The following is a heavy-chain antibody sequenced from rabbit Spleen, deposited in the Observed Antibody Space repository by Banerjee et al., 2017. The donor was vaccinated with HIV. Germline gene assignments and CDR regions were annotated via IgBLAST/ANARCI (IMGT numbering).Heavy chain of an antibody. D-gene: IGHD8-1*01. CDR1: GFDFGSNA. J-gene: IGHJ4*01. V-gene: IGHV1S47*01. CDR3: TRDAGSTNYAGDYFAL. Sequence: QEQLEESGGGLVKPEGSLTLTCKASGFDFGSNAMCWVRQAPGKGPEWIACIVNGDGSTYYASWVNGRFTISSDNAQNTLYLQLNSLTAADTATYFCTRDAGSTNYAGDYFALWGPGTLVTVS. CDR2: IVNGDGST.